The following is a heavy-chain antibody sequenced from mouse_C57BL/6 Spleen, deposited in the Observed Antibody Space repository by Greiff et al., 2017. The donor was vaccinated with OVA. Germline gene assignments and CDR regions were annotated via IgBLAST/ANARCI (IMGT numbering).Heavy chain of an antibody. CDR2: ISSGGSYT. V-gene: IGHV5-6*02. Sequence: DVKLVESGGDLVKPGGSLKLSCAASGFTFSSYGMSWVRQTPDKRLEWVATISSGGSYTYYPDSVKGRFTISRDNAKNTLYLQMSRLKSEDTAMYYCARQGVTGYYFDYWGQGTTLTVSS. J-gene: IGHJ2*01. D-gene: IGHD2-3*01. CDR3: ARQGVTGYYFDY. CDR1: GFTFSSYG.